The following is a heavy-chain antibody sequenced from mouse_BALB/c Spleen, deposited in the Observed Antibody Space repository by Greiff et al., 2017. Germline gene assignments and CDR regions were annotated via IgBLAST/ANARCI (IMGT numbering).Heavy chain of an antibody. CDR2: IWAGGST. J-gene: IGHJ4*01. Sequence: VQLVESGPGLVAPSQSLSITCTVSGFSLTSYGVHWVRQPPGKGLEWLGVIWAGGSTNYNSALMSRLSISKDNSKSQVFLKMNSLQTDDTAMYYCARARRTDYYAMDYWGQGTSVTVSS. CDR1: GFSLTSYG. CDR3: ARARRTDYYAMDY. V-gene: IGHV2-9*02.